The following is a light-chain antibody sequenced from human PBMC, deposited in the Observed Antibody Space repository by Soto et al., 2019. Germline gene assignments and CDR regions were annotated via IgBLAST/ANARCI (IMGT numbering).Light chain of an antibody. CDR3: QQYGVSPWT. CDR2: GAS. J-gene: IGKJ1*01. CDR1: QSVRSSY. V-gene: IGKV3-20*01. Sequence: EIVLTQSPGTLSLSPGERATLSCRASQSVRSSYLAWYQQKPGQAPRLLMYGASSRASGLPDRFSGSGSGTDFNLTITRLEPEDFAVYYCQQYGVSPWTFGQGTRVDIK.